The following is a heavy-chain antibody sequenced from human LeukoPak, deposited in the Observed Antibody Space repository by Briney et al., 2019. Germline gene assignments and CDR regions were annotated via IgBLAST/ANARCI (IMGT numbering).Heavy chain of an antibody. V-gene: IGHV3-53*04. Sequence: GFLRLSCAASGFTGSTNCMTWVRQAPGKGLEWVPTIYSGGTTYYADSVMGRFTISRHNSRNTLYLQMNSLRAEDTAVYYCARVDTVMAYYFDLWGQGTLVTVSS. CDR1: GFTGSTNC. D-gene: IGHD5-18*01. J-gene: IGHJ4*02. CDR3: ARVDTVMAYYFDL. CDR2: IYSGGTT.